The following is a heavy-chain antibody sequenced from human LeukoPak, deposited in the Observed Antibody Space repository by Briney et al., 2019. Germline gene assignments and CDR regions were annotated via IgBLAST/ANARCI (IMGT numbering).Heavy chain of an antibody. CDR1: GGTFSSYA. Sequence: SVKVSCKASGGTFSSYAISWMRQAPGQGLEWMGGIIPIFGTANYAQKFQGRGTITAEESTSTAYMELSSLRSEDTAVYYCARVLVGYPFDPWGQGTLVTVSS. CDR2: IIPIFGTA. CDR3: ARVLVGYPFDP. V-gene: IGHV1-69*13. D-gene: IGHD2-15*01. J-gene: IGHJ5*02.